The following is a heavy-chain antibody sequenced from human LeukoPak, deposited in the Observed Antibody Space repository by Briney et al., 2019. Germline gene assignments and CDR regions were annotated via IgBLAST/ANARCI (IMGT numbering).Heavy chain of an antibody. CDR2: INSDGSST. J-gene: IGHJ5*02. V-gene: IGHV3-74*01. CDR1: GFTFSSYW. Sequence: GGSLRLSCAASGFTFSSYWMHWVRQAPGKGLVWVSRINSDGSSTSYADSVKGRFTISRDNAKNTLYLQMNSLRAEDTAVYYCARIVVVPAAIGPWGQGTLVTVSS. D-gene: IGHD2-2*01. CDR3: ARIVVVPAAIGP.